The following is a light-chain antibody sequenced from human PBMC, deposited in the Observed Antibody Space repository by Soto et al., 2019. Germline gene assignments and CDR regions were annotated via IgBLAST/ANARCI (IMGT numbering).Light chain of an antibody. CDR3: SSHTSSNTQV. J-gene: IGLJ3*02. V-gene: IGLV2-14*01. Sequence: QSALTQPASVSGSPGQSITISCTGTSSDIGRFNYVSWYQQHPGKVPKLMIYEVSNRPSAVSNRFSGFKSGNTASLTISGLQAEDEADYYCSSHTSSNTQVFGGGTKVTVL. CDR2: EVS. CDR1: SSDIGRFNY.